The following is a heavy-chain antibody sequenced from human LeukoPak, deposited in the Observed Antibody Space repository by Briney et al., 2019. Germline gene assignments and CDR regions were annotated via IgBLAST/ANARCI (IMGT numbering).Heavy chain of an antibody. Sequence: SETLSLTCTVSGDSISTSNSYWGWIRQPPGKGLEWIGSIYYSGNTYYNASLKSRVTMSVDTSKNQFSLKLSSVTAADTAVYYCARYYYDSSGYYPGFDPWGQGTLVTVSS. CDR1: GDSISTSNSY. D-gene: IGHD3-22*01. J-gene: IGHJ5*02. CDR2: IYYSGNT. V-gene: IGHV4-39*07. CDR3: ARYYYDSSGYYPGFDP.